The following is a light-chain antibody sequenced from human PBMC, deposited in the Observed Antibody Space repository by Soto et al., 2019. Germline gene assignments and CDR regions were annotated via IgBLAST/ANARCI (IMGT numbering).Light chain of an antibody. CDR2: RAA. CDR1: DNIVRW. CDR3: QHYDSFSRT. V-gene: IGKV1-5*03. Sequence: DIQLTQSPATLSSSVGDIAAITCRASDNIVRWVAWYQQKPGQAPKLLIYRAATMADDVPARFAGSGSGTDFTLTITRLQPDDFAAYYCQHYDSFSRTFGQGTKVDIK. J-gene: IGKJ1*01.